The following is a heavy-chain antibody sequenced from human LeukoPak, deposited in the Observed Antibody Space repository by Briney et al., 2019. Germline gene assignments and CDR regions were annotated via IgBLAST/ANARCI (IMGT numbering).Heavy chain of an antibody. CDR2: MSISGST. J-gene: IGHJ4*02. CDR3: ARGKAAAGTVLEY. Sequence: PSETLSLTCTVSGGSMSSYYWSWIRRPAGKGLEWIGRMSISGSTNYNPSLKSRVTMSGDTSKSQFSLKLTSVTAADTAVYFCARGKAAAGTVLEYWGQGTLVTVSS. D-gene: IGHD6-13*01. CDR1: GGSMSSYY. V-gene: IGHV4-4*07.